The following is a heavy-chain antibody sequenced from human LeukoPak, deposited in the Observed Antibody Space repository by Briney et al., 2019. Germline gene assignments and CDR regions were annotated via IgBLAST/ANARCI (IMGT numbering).Heavy chain of an antibody. Sequence: GGSLRLSCAASGFSFSSYAMSWVRQAPGKGLEWVSSISSRSDGTWNVDSVRGRFTISRDNSKNTLYLQMNSLRAEDTALYYCVRDRRFPDDVFDIWGQGTMVTVSS. CDR2: ISSRSDGT. CDR3: VRDRRFPDDVFDI. CDR1: GFSFSSYA. J-gene: IGHJ3*02. V-gene: IGHV3-23*01. D-gene: IGHD2-21*01.